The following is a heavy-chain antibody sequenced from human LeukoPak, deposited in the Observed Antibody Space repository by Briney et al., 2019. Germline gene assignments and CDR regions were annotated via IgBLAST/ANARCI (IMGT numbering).Heavy chain of an antibody. D-gene: IGHD6-13*01. V-gene: IGHV1-69*01. J-gene: IGHJ5*02. CDR2: IIPIFGTA. Sequence: ASVKVSCKASGGTFSSYAISWVRLAPGQGREWMGGIIPIFGTANYAQKFQGRVTITADESTSTAYMELSSLRSEDTAVYYCARDAESSSWPYNWFDPWGQGTLVTVSS. CDR3: ARDAESSSWPYNWFDP. CDR1: GGTFSSYA.